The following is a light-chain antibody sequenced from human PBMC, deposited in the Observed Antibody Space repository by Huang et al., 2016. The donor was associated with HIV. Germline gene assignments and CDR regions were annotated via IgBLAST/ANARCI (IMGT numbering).Light chain of an antibody. J-gene: IGKJ2*01. Sequence: EIVMTQSPATLSVSPGETVALSCRASQSLSGNLAWYQHKPGQTPRLLIYAKSIRAAGVPGRFSGSGSGSEFTLTISSLLSEDSAVYYCQHYNDWPRTFGQGTKLEIK. CDR2: AKS. CDR3: QHYNDWPRT. V-gene: IGKV3D-15*01. CDR1: QSLSGN.